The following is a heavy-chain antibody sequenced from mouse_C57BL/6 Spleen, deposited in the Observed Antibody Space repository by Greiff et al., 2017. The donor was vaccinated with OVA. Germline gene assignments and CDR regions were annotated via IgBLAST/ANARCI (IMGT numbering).Heavy chain of an antibody. Sequence: VQLQQPGAELVRPGSSVKLSCKASGYTFTSYWMHWVKQRPIQGLEWIGNIDPSDSETHYNQKFKDKATLTVDKSSSTAYMQLSSLTSEDSAVYYCARDGGYYRYFDVWGTGTTVTVSS. CDR1: GYTFTSYW. CDR2: IDPSDSET. V-gene: IGHV1-52*01. J-gene: IGHJ1*03. CDR3: ARDGGYYRYFDV. D-gene: IGHD1-1*02.